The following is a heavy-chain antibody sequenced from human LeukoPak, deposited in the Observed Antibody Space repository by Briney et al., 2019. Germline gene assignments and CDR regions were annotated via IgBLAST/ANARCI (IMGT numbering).Heavy chain of an antibody. J-gene: IGHJ4*02. CDR2: ISSSSGYI. Sequence: KAGGSLRLSCAASGFTFSSYSMNWVRQAPGKGLEWVSSISSSSGYIYYADSVKGRFTISRDNAKNSLYLQMNSLRAEDTAVYYCARRYCSGGSCHPPDYWGRGTLVTVSS. V-gene: IGHV3-21*01. D-gene: IGHD2-15*01. CDR1: GFTFSSYS. CDR3: ARRYCSGGSCHPPDY.